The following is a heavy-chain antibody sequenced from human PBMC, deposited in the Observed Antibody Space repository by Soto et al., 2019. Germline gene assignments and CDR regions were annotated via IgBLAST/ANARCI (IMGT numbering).Heavy chain of an antibody. CDR1: GFTFGDYV. V-gene: IGHV3-49*04. CDR2: IRSKTFGGTT. D-gene: IGHD2-21*02. J-gene: IGHJ5*02. CDR3: TRTATRFDP. Sequence: GVLRLSCTASGFTFGDYVMNWVRQAPGKGLEWVGFIRSKTFGGTTEYAASVKGRFTISRDDSKSIAYLQMNSLKTEDTAMYYCTRTATRFDPWGQGTLVTVSS.